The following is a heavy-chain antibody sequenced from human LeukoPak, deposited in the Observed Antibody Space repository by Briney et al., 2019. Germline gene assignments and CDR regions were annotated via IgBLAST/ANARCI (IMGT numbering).Heavy chain of an antibody. CDR1: GESFSGYY. CDR3: ARGDYYDPSGYRN. V-gene: IGHV4-34*01. D-gene: IGHD3-22*01. CDR2: VNHSGST. J-gene: IGHJ4*02. Sequence: SQTLSLTCTVYGESFSGYYWSWIRQPPGKGLEWIGEVNHSGSTNYNPSLKSRVTISVDTSKDQFSLILSSVTAADTAVYYCARGDYYDPSGYRNWGQGTLVTVSS.